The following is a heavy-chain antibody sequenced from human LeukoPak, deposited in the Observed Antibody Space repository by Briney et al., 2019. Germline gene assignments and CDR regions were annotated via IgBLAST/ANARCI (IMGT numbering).Heavy chain of an antibody. D-gene: IGHD5-24*01. CDR1: GGTFSSYA. CDR2: IIPIFGTA. Sequence: ASVKVSCKASGGTFSSYAISWVRQAPGQGLEWTGGIIPIFGTANYAQKFQGRVTITADESTSTAYMELSSLRSEDTAVYYCAREHGTDLEMAWFDPWGQGTLVTVSS. CDR3: AREHGTDLEMAWFDP. V-gene: IGHV1-69*01. J-gene: IGHJ5*02.